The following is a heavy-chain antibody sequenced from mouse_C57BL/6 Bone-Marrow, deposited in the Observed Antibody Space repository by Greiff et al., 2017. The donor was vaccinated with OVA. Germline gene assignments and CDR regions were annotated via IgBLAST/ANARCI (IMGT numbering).Heavy chain of an antibody. CDR1: GFTFSSYA. Sequence: EVQGVESGGGLVKPGGSLKLSCAASGFTFSSYAMSWVRQTPEKRLEWVATISDGGSYTYYPDNVKGRFPISRDNAKNNLYLQMSHLKSEDTAMYYCEREGDGYSYAMDDWGQGTSVTVSS. D-gene: IGHD2-3*01. J-gene: IGHJ4*01. CDR3: EREGDGYSYAMDD. CDR2: ISDGGSYT. V-gene: IGHV5-4*01.